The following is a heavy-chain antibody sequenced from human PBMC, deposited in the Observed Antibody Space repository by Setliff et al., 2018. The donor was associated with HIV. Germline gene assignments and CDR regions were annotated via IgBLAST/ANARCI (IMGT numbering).Heavy chain of an antibody. CDR2: FHYSAST. Sequence: PSETLSLTCNVSGGSISSNSYYWGWIRQPPGKGLEWIGSFHYSASTSYNPSLRRRVTISVDTSKNQFSLKLTSVTAADTAVYYCARNIEWEPYAFDIWGQGTMVTVSS. CDR3: ARNIEWEPYAFDI. D-gene: IGHD1-26*01. V-gene: IGHV4-39*07. CDR1: GGSISSNSYY. J-gene: IGHJ3*02.